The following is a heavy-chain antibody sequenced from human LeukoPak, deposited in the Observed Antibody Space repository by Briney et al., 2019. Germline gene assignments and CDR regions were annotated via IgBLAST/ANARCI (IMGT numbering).Heavy chain of an antibody. J-gene: IGHJ4*02. D-gene: IGHD3-10*01. CDR1: GGSISSGGYY. V-gene: IGHV4-31*03. CDR2: IYYSGST. CDR3: ARSAAERGGPPDY. Sequence: PSETLSLTCTVSGGSISSGGYYWSWIRQHPGKGLEWIGYIYYSGSTYYNPSLKSRVTISVDTSKNQFSLKLSSVTAADTAVYYCARSAAERGGPPDYWGQGTLVTVSS.